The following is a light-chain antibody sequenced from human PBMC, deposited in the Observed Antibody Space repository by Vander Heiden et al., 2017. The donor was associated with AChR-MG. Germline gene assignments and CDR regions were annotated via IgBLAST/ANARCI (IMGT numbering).Light chain of an antibody. J-gene: IGLJ3*02. Sequence: SYVLTQPPSVSVAPGQTASITCGGDNLGGKSVHWYQQRPGQAPVLCIYDDSDRPSGTPERVAGTNSGKTDTLTISRVAAGDEADDDCQVWDTSGDQGVFGGGTKLTVL. CDR1: NLGGKS. CDR3: QVWDTSGDQGV. V-gene: IGLV3-21*02. CDR2: DDS.